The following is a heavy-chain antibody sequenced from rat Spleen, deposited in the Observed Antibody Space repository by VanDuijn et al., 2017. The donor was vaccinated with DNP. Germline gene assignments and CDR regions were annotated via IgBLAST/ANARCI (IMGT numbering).Heavy chain of an antibody. CDR3: TRESGYNWFAY. J-gene: IGHJ3*01. CDR2: VWYDGDT. D-gene: IGHD1-4*01. V-gene: IGHV2-63*01. CDR1: GFSLTSYS. Sequence: QVQLKESGPGLVQPSETLSLTCTVSGFSLTSYSVSWVRQPSGKGPEWMGRVWYDGDTAYNSALKSRLNVRRDTSKNQVFLKSNRLQMDDTGTCYWTRESGYNWFAYWGQGTLVTVSS.